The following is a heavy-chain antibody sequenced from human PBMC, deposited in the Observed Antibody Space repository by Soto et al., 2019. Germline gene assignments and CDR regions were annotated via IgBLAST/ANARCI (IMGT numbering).Heavy chain of an antibody. CDR1: GGSISSYY. CDR3: ARVFSGGGNYYYYGMDV. D-gene: IGHD6-19*01. Sequence: PSETLSLTCTVSGGSISSYYWSWIRQPPGKGLEWIGYIYYSGNTNYNPSLKSRVIISLDTSKNQFSLKLSSVTAADTAIYYCARVFSGGGNYYYYGMDVWGQGTTVTVSS. CDR2: IYYSGNT. J-gene: IGHJ6*02. V-gene: IGHV4-59*01.